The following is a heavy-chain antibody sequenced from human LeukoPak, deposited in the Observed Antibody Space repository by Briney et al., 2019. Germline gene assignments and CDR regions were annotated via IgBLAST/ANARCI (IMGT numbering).Heavy chain of an antibody. CDR3: ARGLLRDGYTYTYSFDY. CDR2: VYMGGTT. Sequence: PGGSLRLSCAASVFTVSTNYMNWVRQAPGKGLEWVSVVYMGGTTYYADSVKGRFTISRDSTKNTIYLQMNNLRAEGTAVYYCARGLLRDGYTYTYSFDYWGQGALVTVSS. D-gene: IGHD5-18*01. V-gene: IGHV3-66*01. J-gene: IGHJ4*02. CDR1: VFTVSTNY.